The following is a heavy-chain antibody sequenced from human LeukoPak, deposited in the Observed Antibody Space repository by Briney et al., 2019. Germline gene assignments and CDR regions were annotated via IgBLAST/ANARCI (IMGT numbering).Heavy chain of an antibody. J-gene: IGHJ6*03. CDR2: ISSNGGST. Sequence: AGSLRLSCAASGFTFSSYAMHWVRQAPGKGLEYVSAISSNGGSTYYANSVKGRFTISRDNSKNTLYLQMGSLRAEDMAVYYCARAFMTTVTTDYYYYYYMDVWGKGTTVTVSS. CDR3: ARAFMTTVTTDYYYYYYMDV. D-gene: IGHD4-11*01. V-gene: IGHV3-64*01. CDR1: GFTFSSYA.